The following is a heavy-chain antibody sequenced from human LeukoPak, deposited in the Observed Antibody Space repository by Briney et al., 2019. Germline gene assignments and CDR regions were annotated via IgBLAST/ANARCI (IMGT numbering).Heavy chain of an antibody. J-gene: IGHJ4*02. CDR3: AKQDCSGGSCEFDY. CDR2: ISWNSGSI. CDR1: GFTFDDYA. Sequence: PGGSLRLSCAASGFTFDDYAMHWVRQAPGKGLEWVSSISWNSGSIGYADSVKGRFTISRDNAKNSLYLQMNSLRAEDTALYYCAKQDCSGGSCEFDYWGQGTLVTVSS. V-gene: IGHV3-9*01. D-gene: IGHD2-15*01.